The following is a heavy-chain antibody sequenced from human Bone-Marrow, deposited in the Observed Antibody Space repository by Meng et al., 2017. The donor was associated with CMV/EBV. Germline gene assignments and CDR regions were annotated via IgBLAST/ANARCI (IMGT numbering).Heavy chain of an antibody. CDR1: GDSISSNTYY. CDR2: IHHTGST. CDR3: ARHTSTWYRPGYYFYY. V-gene: IGHV4-39*07. D-gene: IGHD6-13*01. Sequence: SETLSLTCTVSGDSISSNTYYWGWIRQPPGKGLEWIASIHHTGSTYYNPSLTSRVTMSVDRSKNHFSMKLNSVTDADTAVYYCARHTSTWYRPGYYFYYWAKGTLATFPS. J-gene: IGHJ4*02.